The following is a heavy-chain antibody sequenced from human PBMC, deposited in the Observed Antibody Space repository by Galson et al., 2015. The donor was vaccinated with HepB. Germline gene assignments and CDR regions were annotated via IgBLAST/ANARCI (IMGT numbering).Heavy chain of an antibody. V-gene: IGHV1-46*01. J-gene: IGHJ4*02. D-gene: IGHD3-22*01. Sequence: SCKASGYTFTTYYMHWVRQAPGQGLEWMGVINPSGGSTSYAQNFQGRVTMTRDTSTSTVYMELSSLGSEDTAVYYCARDLPDYYDSSGPSFDYWGQGILVTVSS. CDR1: GYTFTTYY. CDR2: INPSGGST. CDR3: ARDLPDYYDSSGPSFDY.